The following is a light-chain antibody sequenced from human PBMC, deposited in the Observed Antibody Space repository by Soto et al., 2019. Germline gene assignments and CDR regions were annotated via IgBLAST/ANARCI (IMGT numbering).Light chain of an antibody. Sequence: IQLTQSPSSLSASVGDRVTITCRASQGISSYLAWYQQKPGKAPKLLIYGASTLEGGVPFRFSGSGSGTDFSLFTRSVRPKVLPPYSCKKLNTYPFTCGQGTRLGIK. J-gene: IGKJ5*01. CDR1: QGISSY. V-gene: IGKV1-9*01. CDR2: GAS. CDR3: KKLNTYPFT.